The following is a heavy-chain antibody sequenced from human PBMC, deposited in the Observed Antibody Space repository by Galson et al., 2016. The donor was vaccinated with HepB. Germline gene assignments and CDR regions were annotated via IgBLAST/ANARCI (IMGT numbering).Heavy chain of an antibody. CDR1: GGSVNDYQ. D-gene: IGHD5-24*01. CDR3: AIPMTPWLQLVV. CDR2: IYHSGIA. J-gene: IGHJ4*02. V-gene: IGHV4-59*02. Sequence: ETLSLTCNVSGGSVNDYQWSWIRQSAGRELEWIGYIYHSGIAYYNPSLKSRVTISLDRSKNQFSLNLKSVTAADTAMYYCAIPMTPWLQLVVWGQGTLVTVSS.